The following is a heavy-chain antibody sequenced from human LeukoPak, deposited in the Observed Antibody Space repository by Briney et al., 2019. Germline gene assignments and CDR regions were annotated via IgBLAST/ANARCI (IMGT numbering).Heavy chain of an antibody. V-gene: IGHV4-39*07. D-gene: IGHD6-19*01. CDR1: GGSIRSSYYY. CDR3: ARGSRYSSGWYEDY. CDR2: IYDSGST. J-gene: IGHJ4*02. Sequence: PSETLSPTCTVSGGSIRSSYYYWGWIRQPPGKGLEWIGSIYDSGSTYYSPSLKSRVTISVDTSKNQFSLKLSSVTAADTAVYYCARGSRYSSGWYEDYWGQGTLVTVSS.